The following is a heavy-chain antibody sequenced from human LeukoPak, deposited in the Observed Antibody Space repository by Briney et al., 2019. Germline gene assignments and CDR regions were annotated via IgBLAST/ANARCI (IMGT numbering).Heavy chain of an antibody. J-gene: IGHJ6*02. CDR1: GYTFTGYY. D-gene: IGHD3-10*01. V-gene: IGHV1-2*02. CDR2: INPNSGGT. CDR3: ARDKKDGSGSCYALYYYYYGMDV. Sequence: ASVKVSCKASGYTFTGYYMHWVRQAPGQGLEWMGWINPNSGGTNYAQKFQGRVTMTRDTSISTAYMELSRLRSDDTAVYYCARDKKDGSGSCYALYYYYYGMDVWGQGTTVTVSS.